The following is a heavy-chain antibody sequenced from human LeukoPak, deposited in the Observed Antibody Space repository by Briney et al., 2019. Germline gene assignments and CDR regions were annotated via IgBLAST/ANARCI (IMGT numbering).Heavy chain of an antibody. CDR3: ARGRDLGYFDY. CDR1: GYTFTNYA. V-gene: IGHV7-4-1*02. D-gene: IGHD3/OR15-3a*01. J-gene: IGHJ4*02. CDR2: INTNTGNP. Sequence: GASVKVSCKASGYTFTNYAMSWVRQAPGQGPEWLGWINTNTGNPTYAQGFTGRFVFSLDTSVSTAFLQISSLKAEDTAVYYCARGRDLGYFDYWGQGTLVTVSS.